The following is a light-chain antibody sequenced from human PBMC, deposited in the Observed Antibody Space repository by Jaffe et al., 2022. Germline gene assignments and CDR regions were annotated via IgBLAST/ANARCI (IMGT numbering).Light chain of an antibody. J-gene: IGKJ4*01. CDR1: EDIRGN. CDR2: GAS. V-gene: IGKV3-15*01. Sequence: EIVMTQSPATLSVSPGQRATLSCRASEDIRGNLAWYQQRPGQAPRLLVYGASTRANGIPARFSGSGSGTEFTLTISSLQSEDFAVYSCQQYSSWPLTFGGGTKVDIK. CDR3: QQYSSWPLT.